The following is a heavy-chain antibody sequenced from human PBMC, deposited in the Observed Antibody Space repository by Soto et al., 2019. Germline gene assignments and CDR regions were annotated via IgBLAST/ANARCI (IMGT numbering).Heavy chain of an antibody. CDR1: GFTFSNAW. D-gene: IGHD4-17*01. V-gene: IGHV3-15*01. CDR2: IKSKTDGGTT. Sequence: GGSLRLSCAASGFTFSNAWMSWVRQAPGKGLEWVGRIKSKTDGGTTDYAAPVKGRFTISRDDSKNTLYLQMNSLKTEDTAVYYCTTTPNDVGDYGDYYYYGMDVWGQGTTVTVS. J-gene: IGHJ6*02. CDR3: TTTPNDVGDYGDYYYYGMDV.